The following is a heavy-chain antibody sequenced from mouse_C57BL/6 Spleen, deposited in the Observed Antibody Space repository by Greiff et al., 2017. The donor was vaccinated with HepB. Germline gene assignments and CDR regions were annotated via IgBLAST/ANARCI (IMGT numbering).Heavy chain of an antibody. CDR1: GYTFTSYW. J-gene: IGHJ2*01. V-gene: IGHV1-50*01. CDR2: IDPSDSYT. CDR3: AREDGRVYFDY. D-gene: IGHD2-3*01. Sequence: QVQLQQPGAELVKPGASVKLSCKASGYTFTSYWMQWVKQRPGQGLEWIGEIDPSDSYTNYNQKFKGKATLTVDTSSSTAYMQLSSLTSEDSAVYYCAREDGRVYFDYWGQGTTLTVSS.